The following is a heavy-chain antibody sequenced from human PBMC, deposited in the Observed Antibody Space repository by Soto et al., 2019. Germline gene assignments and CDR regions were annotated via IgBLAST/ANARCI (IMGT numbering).Heavy chain of an antibody. D-gene: IGHD3-10*01. J-gene: IGHJ6*02. CDR2: IIRIFGTP. V-gene: IGHV1-69*12. CDR1: GGTFSSYA. CDR3: ARQGSNEYYYYGMDV. Sequence: QVQLVQSGAEVKKPGSSVKVSCKASGGTFSSYAINWVRQAPGQGLEWMGGIIRIFGTPDYAQRFQGRVTITAHESTSTAYSELSSLRSEDTAVYYCARQGSNEYYYYGMDVWGQGTTVTGSS.